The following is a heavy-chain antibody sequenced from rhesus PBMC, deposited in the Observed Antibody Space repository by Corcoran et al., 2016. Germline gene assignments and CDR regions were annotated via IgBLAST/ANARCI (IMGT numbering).Heavy chain of an antibody. CDR2: IYGSSGST. D-gene: IGHD1-1-1*01. J-gene: IGHJ4*01. CDR3: ARDRYSWNRGYYFDY. Sequence: QVQLQESGPGVVKPSETLSLTCAVSGYSISSGYDRSWIRQPPGKGLEMIGYIYGSSGSTNYNPSLKNRITISKDTSKNQFSLKLSSVTAAGTAVYYCARDRYSWNRGYYFDYWGQGVLVTVSS. CDR1: GYSISSGYD. V-gene: IGHV4-76*01.